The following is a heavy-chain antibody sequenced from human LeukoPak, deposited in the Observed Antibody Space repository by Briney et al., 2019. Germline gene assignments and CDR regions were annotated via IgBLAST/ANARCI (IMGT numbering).Heavy chain of an antibody. CDR3: ARGKLGVGYLDWLLDFDY. D-gene: IGHD3-9*01. CDR2: MNPNSGNT. Sequence: ASVKVSCKASGYTFTSYDINWVRQATGQGLEWMGWMNPNSGNTGYAQKFQGRVTMTRNTSISTAYMELSSLRSEDTAVYYCARGKLGVGYLDWLLDFDYWGQGTLVIVSS. J-gene: IGHJ4*02. V-gene: IGHV1-8*01. CDR1: GYTFTSYD.